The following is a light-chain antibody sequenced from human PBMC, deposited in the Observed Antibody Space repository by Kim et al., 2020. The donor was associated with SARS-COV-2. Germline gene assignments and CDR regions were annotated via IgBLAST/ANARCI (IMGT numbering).Light chain of an antibody. V-gene: IGLV3-19*01. CDR2: GKN. CDR1: SLRSYY. CDR3: NSRDSSGNHLV. Sequence: ALGKTVRITCQRDSLRSYYASWYQQKPGQAPVLVIYGKNNRPSGIPDRFSGSSSGNTASLTITGAQAEDEADYYCNSRDSSGNHLVFGGGTKLTVL. J-gene: IGLJ3*02.